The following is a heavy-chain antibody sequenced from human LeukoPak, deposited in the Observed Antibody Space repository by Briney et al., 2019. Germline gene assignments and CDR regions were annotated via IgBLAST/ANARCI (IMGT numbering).Heavy chain of an antibody. CDR1: GYTLTEMS. V-gene: IGHV1-24*01. J-gene: IGHJ6*02. Sequence: ASVKVSCKVSGYTLTEMSIHWVRQAPGGALEWMGGFAPEDGETVYAPKFQSRVTMTEDTSADTAYMELSSLRSEDTAVYYCTTCLNGAGQPVAIYYYGMDVWGQGTTVTVSS. CDR3: TTCLNGAGQPVAIYYYGMDV. D-gene: IGHD2-2*01. CDR2: FAPEDGET.